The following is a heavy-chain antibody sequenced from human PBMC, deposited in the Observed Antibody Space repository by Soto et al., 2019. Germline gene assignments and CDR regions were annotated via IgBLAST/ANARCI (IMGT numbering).Heavy chain of an antibody. CDR1: GGTFSNYA. D-gene: IGHD2-2*01. J-gene: IGHJ6*02. V-gene: IGHV1-69*01. Sequence: QVQLVQSGAEVRKPGSSVTVSCKASGGTFSNYAISWVRQAPGQGLEWMGGIIPIVGTGSYAQKFKGRVTITADEPTTKDYMELSSLRFEDTAVYYCARVVILVTTAYTNYYYHMDVWGPGTTVNVSS. CDR2: IIPIVGTG. CDR3: ARVVILVTTAYTNYYYHMDV.